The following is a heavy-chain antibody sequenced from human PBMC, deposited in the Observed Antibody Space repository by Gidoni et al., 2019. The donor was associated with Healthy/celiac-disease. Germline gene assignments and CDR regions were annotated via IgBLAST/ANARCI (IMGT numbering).Heavy chain of an antibody. J-gene: IGHJ6*03. D-gene: IGHD2-15*01. CDR3: ARDLAYCSGGSCYSNYYYYMDV. V-gene: IGHV1-69*06. CDR2: IIPIFGTA. Sequence: VRQAPGQGLEWMGGIIPIFGTANYAQKFQGRVTITADKSTSTAYMELSSLRSEDTAVYYCARDLAYCSGGSCYSNYYYYMDVWVKGPTVTVSS.